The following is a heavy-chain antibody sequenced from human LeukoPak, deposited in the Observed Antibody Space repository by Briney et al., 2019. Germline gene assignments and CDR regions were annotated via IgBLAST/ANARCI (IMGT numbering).Heavy chain of an antibody. V-gene: IGHV4-59*08. CDR3: ARHGEDYWESGRNYYFDY. D-gene: IGHD2-15*01. Sequence: PSETLSLTCTVSRGSISRYFWHWIRQPPGKGLEWIGYIYYSGSTNYNPSLTSRVTISVDTSKNQFSLNLSSVTAADTAVYSCARHGEDYWESGRNYYFDYWGQGTLVTVSS. CDR2: IYYSGST. CDR1: RGSISRYF. J-gene: IGHJ4*02.